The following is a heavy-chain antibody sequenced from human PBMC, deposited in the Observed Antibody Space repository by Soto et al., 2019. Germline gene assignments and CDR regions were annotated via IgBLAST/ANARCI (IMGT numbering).Heavy chain of an antibody. CDR2: IYSTGST. V-gene: IGHV4-61*08. Sequence: SETLSLTCSVSGVSVSSGGYYWSWIRQPPGKGLEWIGCIYSTGSTKHNPSLKSRAIISVDTSKNQFSLKLTSVTAADTAVYYCARDLTATYGAYGMDVWGQGTTVTVSS. CDR3: ARDLTATYGAYGMDV. J-gene: IGHJ6*02. CDR1: GVSVSSGGYY. D-gene: IGHD4-17*01.